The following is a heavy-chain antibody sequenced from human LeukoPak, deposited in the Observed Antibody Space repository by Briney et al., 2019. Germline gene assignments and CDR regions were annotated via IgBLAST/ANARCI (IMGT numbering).Heavy chain of an antibody. J-gene: IGHJ5*02. CDR2: IYYSGST. CDR1: GGSISSYY. Sequence: PSETLSLTCTVSGGSISSYYWSWIRQPPGKGLEWIGYIYYSGSTNYNPSLKSRVTISVDTSKNQFSLKLSSVTAADTAVYYCARRVVGRGGNWFDPWGQGTLVTVSS. V-gene: IGHV4-59*01. D-gene: IGHD6-6*01. CDR3: ARRVVGRGGNWFDP.